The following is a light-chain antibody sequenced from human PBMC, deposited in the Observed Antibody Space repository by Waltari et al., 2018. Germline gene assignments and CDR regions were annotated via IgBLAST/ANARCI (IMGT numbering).Light chain of an antibody. Sequence: DIVMTQSPDSLAVSLGERATINCKSDQSLLHTFDNKNYLVWYQKKPGQPPKLLIYWASTRESGVPDRFIGSGSGTDFSLTNTNLQAEDVAVYYCQQNYDVVWTFGQGTKVEIK. CDR3: QQNYDVVWT. J-gene: IGKJ1*01. CDR1: QSLLHTFDNKNY. V-gene: IGKV4-1*01. CDR2: WAS.